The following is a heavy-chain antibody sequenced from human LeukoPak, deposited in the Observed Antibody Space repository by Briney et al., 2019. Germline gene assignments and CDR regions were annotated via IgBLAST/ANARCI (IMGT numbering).Heavy chain of an antibody. Sequence: GGSLRLSCAASGFTFSSYDMHWVRQAPGKGLEWVAVISYDGSNKYYADSVKGRFTISRDNSKNTLYLQMNSLRAEDTAVYYCAKASGFFKVDYWGQGTLVTVSS. D-gene: IGHD3-3*01. V-gene: IGHV3-30*18. CDR1: GFTFSSYD. CDR3: AKASGFFKVDY. CDR2: ISYDGSNK. J-gene: IGHJ4*02.